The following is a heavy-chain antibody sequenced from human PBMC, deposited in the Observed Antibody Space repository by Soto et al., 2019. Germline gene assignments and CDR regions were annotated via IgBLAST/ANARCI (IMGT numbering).Heavy chain of an antibody. CDR2: IWYDGSNK. V-gene: IGHV3-33*01. Sequence: GGSLRLSCAASGFTFSSYGMHWVRQAPGKGLEWVAVIWYDGSNKYYADSVKGRFTISRDNSKNTLYLQMNSLRAEGTAVYYCARAGRIAAPSSFFDYWGQGTLVTVSS. CDR3: ARAGRIAAPSSFFDY. J-gene: IGHJ4*02. CDR1: GFTFSSYG. D-gene: IGHD6-13*01.